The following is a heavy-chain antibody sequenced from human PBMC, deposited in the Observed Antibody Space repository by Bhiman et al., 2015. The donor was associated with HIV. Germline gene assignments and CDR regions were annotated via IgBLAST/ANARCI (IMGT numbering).Heavy chain of an antibody. D-gene: IGHD6-6*01. V-gene: IGHV3-20*04. CDR3: ARTLGMSIAARDDAFDI. CDR1: GFSFSRYA. Sequence: EVQLLESGGDLVQPGGSLRLSCAAAGFSFSRYAMSWVRQAPGKGLEWVSGINWNGGSTGYADSVKGRFTISRDNAKNSLYLQMNSLRAEDTALYYCARTLGMSIAARDDAFDIWGQGTMVTVSS. CDR2: INWNGGST. J-gene: IGHJ3*02.